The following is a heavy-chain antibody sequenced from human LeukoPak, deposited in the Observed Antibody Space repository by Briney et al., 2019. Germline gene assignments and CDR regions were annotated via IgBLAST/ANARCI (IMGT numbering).Heavy chain of an antibody. V-gene: IGHV4-4*09. J-gene: IGHJ4*02. CDR2: ISTSGST. CDR3: ANPRSGYRYTFDY. Sequence: SETLSLTCAVSAASISNYYWSWIRQAPGKGLEWIGYISTSGSTNYNPSLKSRVSISLDTSKNRFSLNLNFVTAAHTAVYYCANPRSGYRYTFDYWGQGALVTVSS. CDR1: AASISNYY. D-gene: IGHD3-22*01.